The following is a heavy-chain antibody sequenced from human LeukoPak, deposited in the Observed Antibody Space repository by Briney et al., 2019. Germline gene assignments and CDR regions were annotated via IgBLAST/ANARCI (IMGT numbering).Heavy chain of an antibody. J-gene: IGHJ4*02. D-gene: IGHD6-19*01. CDR2: IIPIFGTA. CDR3: ASRADIASGWYKRGVQFDY. CDR1: RGTFSSYA. V-gene: IGHV1-69*13. Sequence: SVKVSCKASRGTFSSYAISWVRQAPGQGLECMGGIIPIFGTANYAQKVQGRVTITADESTSTAYMELSSLRSEETAVYSCASRADIASGWYKRGVQFDYWGQRTLVTVSS.